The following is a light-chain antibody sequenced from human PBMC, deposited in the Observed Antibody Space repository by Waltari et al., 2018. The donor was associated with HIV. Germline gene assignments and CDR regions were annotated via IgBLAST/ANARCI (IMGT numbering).Light chain of an antibody. J-gene: IGKJ1*01. CDR2: KAS. CDR3: QEYSGYFRT. Sequence: DIQMTQSPSTLSASVGARVTLTCRASQSISNWLAWYQQKPGKAPKLLIYKASSLESGVPSRFSGSGSGTEYTLTISSLQPDDFATYYCQEYSGYFRTFGQGTKVEIK. CDR1: QSISNW. V-gene: IGKV1-5*03.